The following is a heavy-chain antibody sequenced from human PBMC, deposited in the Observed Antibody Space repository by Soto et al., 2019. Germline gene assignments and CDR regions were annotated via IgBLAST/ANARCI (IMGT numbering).Heavy chain of an antibody. V-gene: IGHV3-11*03. J-gene: IGHJ4*02. CDR1: GFSISDHY. D-gene: IGHD3-10*02. CDR2: SSNSGTFT. Sequence: GSLKVSCAASGFSISDHYMSWIRQAPGKGLEWVSYSSNSGTFTKYADSVKGRFSISRDNAKNSLYLEINSLRGEDTAIYYCVRSGENYNVLDYWGQGTPVTVSS. CDR3: VRSGENYNVLDY.